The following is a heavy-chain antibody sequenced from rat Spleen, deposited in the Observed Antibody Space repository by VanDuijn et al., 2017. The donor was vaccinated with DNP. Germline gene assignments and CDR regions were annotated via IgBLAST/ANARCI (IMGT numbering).Heavy chain of an antibody. CDR2: ISPSGGGT. V-gene: IGHV5-19*01. CDR1: GITFSNSG. J-gene: IGHJ2*01. Sequence: EVQLVESGGGLVQPGRSLKLSCAASGITFSNSGMHWIRQAPTKGLEWVTSISPSGGGTYYRDSVKGRFTISRDNAKNTLYLQMNSLQTEDTAIHFCARYYSGDYWYFDFWGQGVMVTVSS. D-gene: IGHD1-1*01. CDR3: ARYYSGDYWYFDF.